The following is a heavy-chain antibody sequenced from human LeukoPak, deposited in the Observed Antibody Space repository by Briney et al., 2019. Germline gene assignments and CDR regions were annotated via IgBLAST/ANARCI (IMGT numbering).Heavy chain of an antibody. D-gene: IGHD3-22*01. V-gene: IGHV1-69*13. J-gene: IGHJ4*02. CDR3: ARDRYYDSSGYYYFDC. CDR2: IIPIFGTA. CDR1: VGTFSSYA. Sequence: SSVKVSCKASVGTFSSYAISWVRQAPGQGLEWMGGIIPIFGTANYAQKFQGRVTITADASTSTAYMELSSLRSEDTAVYYCARDRYYDSSGYYYFDCWGQGTLVTVAS.